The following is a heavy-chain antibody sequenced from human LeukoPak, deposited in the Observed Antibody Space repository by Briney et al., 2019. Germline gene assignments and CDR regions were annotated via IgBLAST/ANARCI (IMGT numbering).Heavy chain of an antibody. Sequence: GGSLRLSCAASGFTFSSYGMHWVRQAPGKGLEWVAVMWYDGSNKYYADSVKGRFTISRDNSKNTLYLQMNSLRAEDTAVYYCARAVAEESVYFDYWGQGTLVTVSS. J-gene: IGHJ4*02. CDR2: MWYDGSNK. CDR3: ARAVAEESVYFDY. CDR1: GFTFSSYG. D-gene: IGHD6-19*01. V-gene: IGHV3-33*01.